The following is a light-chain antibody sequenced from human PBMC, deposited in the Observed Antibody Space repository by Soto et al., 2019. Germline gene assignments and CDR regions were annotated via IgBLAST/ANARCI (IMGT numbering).Light chain of an antibody. CDR3: AAWDDSLSGPV. CDR1: SSNIGGEA. J-gene: IGLJ3*02. Sequence: QSVLAQPPSASGTPGQRVTISCSGGSSNIGGEAVSWYQQFPGKAPKLLIFDTTQRPSGVPDRFSGSKSDTSASLAISGLQFEDEAVYYCAAWDDSLSGPVFGGGTKLTVL. V-gene: IGLV1-44*01. CDR2: DTT.